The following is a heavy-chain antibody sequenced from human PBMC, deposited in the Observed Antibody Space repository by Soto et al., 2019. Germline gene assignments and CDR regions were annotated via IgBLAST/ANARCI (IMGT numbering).Heavy chain of an antibody. V-gene: IGHV1-2*02. Sequence: ASVKVSCKASGYTFTDYFIHWVRQAPGQGFEWMGWINPKSRGTTYAQKFQGGVTMTRDTSNTTAYMELRGLRSDDTAIYYCARVTLRAGNWFDPWGQGTLVTVSS. CDR3: ARVTLRAGNWFDP. J-gene: IGHJ5*02. CDR1: GYTFTDYF. CDR2: INPKSRGT.